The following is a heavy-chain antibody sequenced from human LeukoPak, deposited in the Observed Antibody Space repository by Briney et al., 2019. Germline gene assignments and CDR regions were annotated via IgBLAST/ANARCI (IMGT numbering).Heavy chain of an antibody. J-gene: IGHJ4*02. CDR3: ICDSGNRSGGDY. D-gene: IGHD1-26*01. CDR2: ISPDGTTT. Sequence: PGGSLRLSCAPSGIIFRSYWTHWVRQVPGKGLMWVSRISPDGTTTTYTDSVKGQFTISRDNAKKTVYLQMNSLRAEDTATYCAICDSGNRSGGDYWGQVALVT. CDR1: GIIFRSYW. V-gene: IGHV3-74*01.